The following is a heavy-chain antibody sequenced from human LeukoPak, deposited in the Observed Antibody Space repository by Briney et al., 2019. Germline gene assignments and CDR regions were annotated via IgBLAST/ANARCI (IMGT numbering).Heavy chain of an antibody. CDR1: GYSISSGYY. D-gene: IGHD6-19*01. V-gene: IGHV4-38-2*02. CDR2: IYYSGST. Sequence: SETLSLTCTVSGYSISSGYYWGWIRQPPGKGLEWIGSIYYSGSTYYNPSLKSRVTISVDTSKNQFSLKLSSVTAADTAVYYCARAPTYSSGWYSFDYWGQGTLVTVSS. CDR3: ARAPTYSSGWYSFDY. J-gene: IGHJ4*02.